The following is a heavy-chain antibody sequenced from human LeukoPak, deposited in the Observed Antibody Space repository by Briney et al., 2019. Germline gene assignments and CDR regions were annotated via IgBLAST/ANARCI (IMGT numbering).Heavy chain of an antibody. J-gene: IGHJ4*02. CDR2: ISDSGSLT. V-gene: IGHV3-23*01. CDR1: GFAFSSQA. Sequence: GGSLRLSCAASGFAFSSQAMGWVRQAPGKGLEWVSVISDSGSLTYCADSVKGRFTISRDNSKNTLFLQMNSLRGEDTAVYYCAKDARRTSGWYFFDYWGQGSLVTVSS. D-gene: IGHD6-19*01. CDR3: AKDARRTSGWYFFDY.